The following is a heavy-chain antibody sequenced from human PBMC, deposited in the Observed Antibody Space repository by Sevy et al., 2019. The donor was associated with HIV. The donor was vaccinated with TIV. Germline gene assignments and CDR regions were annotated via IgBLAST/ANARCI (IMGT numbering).Heavy chain of an antibody. Sequence: ASVKVSCKASGYTFTSYAMHWVRQAPGQRLEWMGWINAGNGNTKYSQEFQGRVTITRDTSASTAYMELSSLRSEDTAVYYCARSFGFGELHSYFDYWGQGTLVTVSS. CDR1: GYTFTSYA. V-gene: IGHV1-3*01. CDR3: ARSFGFGELHSYFDY. CDR2: INAGNGNT. D-gene: IGHD3-10*01. J-gene: IGHJ4*02.